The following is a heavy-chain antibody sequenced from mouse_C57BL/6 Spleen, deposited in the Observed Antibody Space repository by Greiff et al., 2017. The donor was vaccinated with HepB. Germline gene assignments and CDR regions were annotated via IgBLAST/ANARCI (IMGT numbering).Heavy chain of an antibody. Sequence: QVQLKQSGPELVKPGASVKISCKASGYAFSSSWMNWVKQRPGKGLEWIGRIYPGDGDTNYNGKFKGKATLTADKSSSTAYMQLSSLTSEDSAVYFCARGGNYGSSSFAYWGQGTLVTVSA. CDR2: IYPGDGDT. CDR1: GYAFSSSW. V-gene: IGHV1-82*01. D-gene: IGHD1-1*01. J-gene: IGHJ3*01. CDR3: ARGGNYGSSSFAY.